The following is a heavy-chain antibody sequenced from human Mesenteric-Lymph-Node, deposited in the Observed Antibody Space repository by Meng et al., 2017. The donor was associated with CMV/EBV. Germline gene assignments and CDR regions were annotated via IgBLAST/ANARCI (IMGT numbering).Heavy chain of an antibody. V-gene: IGHV4-39*07. CDR1: GGSISSSSYY. D-gene: IGHD2-2*01. Sequence: SETLSLTCTVSGGSISSSSYYWGWIRQPPGKGLEWIGSIYYSGSTYYNPSLKSRVTISVDKSKNQFSLKLSSVTAADTAVYYCARERGGGDIVVVPAAKFDPWGQGTLVTVSS. CDR3: ARERGGGDIVVVPAAKFDP. CDR2: IYYSGST. J-gene: IGHJ5*02.